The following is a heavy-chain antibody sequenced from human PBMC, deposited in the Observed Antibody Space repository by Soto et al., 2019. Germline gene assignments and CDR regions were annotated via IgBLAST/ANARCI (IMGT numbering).Heavy chain of an antibody. CDR1: GGSISSYY. V-gene: IGHV4-59*01. CDR3: ARDRSDYIWGSYRSVGYFDY. D-gene: IGHD3-16*02. J-gene: IGHJ4*02. CDR2: IYYSGST. Sequence: SETLSLTCTVSGGSISSYYWSWIRQPPGKGLEWIGYIYYSGSTNYNPSLKSRVTISVDTSKNQFSLKLSSVTAADTAVYYCARDRSDYIWGSYRSVGYFDYWGQGTLVTVSS.